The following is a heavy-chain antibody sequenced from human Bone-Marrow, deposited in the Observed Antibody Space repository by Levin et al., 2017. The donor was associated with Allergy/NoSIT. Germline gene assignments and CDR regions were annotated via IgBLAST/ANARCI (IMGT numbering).Heavy chain of an antibody. Sequence: TLSLPCAVYGGSFRGYYWSWIRQPPGKGLEWIGEINHSGSTNYNPSLKSRVTISVDTSKNQFSLKLSSVTAADTAVYYCARSSGWYSWGQGTLVTVSS. CDR3: ARSSGWYS. CDR1: GGSFRGYY. V-gene: IGHV4-34*01. CDR2: INHSGST. J-gene: IGHJ4*02. D-gene: IGHD6-19*01.